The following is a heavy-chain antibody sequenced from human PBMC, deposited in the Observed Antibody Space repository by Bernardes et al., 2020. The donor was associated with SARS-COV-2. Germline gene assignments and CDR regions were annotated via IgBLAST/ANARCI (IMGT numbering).Heavy chain of an antibody. J-gene: IGHJ4*02. CDR3: AHSSGTYRGCDY. V-gene: IGHV2-5*02. D-gene: IGHD1-26*01. CDR1: GFSLSTSGVG. CDR2: IYWDDDK. Sequence: SGPTLVKPTQTLTLTCTFSGFSLSTSGVGVGWIRQPPGKALEWLALIYWDDDKRYSPSLKSRLTITKDTSKNQVVLTMTNMDPVDAAPYYCAHSSGTYRGCDYWGQGTLVTVSS.